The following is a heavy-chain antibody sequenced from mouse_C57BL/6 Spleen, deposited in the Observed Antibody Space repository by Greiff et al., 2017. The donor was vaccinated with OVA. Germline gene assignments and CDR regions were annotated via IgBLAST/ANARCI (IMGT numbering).Heavy chain of an antibody. CDR1: GYTFTSYW. Sequence: QVQLQQSGAELVKPGASVKLSCKASGYTFTSYWMHWVKQRPGQGLEWIGMIHPNSGSTNYNEKFKSKATLTVDKSSSTAYMQLSSLTSEDSAVYYCARTRDSSGYVHYAMDYWGQGTSVTVSS. D-gene: IGHD3-2*02. J-gene: IGHJ4*01. V-gene: IGHV1-64*01. CDR2: IHPNSGST. CDR3: ARTRDSSGYVHYAMDY.